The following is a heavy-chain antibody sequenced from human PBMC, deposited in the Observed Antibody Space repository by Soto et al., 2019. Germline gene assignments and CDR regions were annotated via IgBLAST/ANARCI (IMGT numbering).Heavy chain of an antibody. CDR2: IYDSVST. J-gene: IGHJ6*02. Sequence: SATLSLTCPVSGDSINNYYWTWIRQPPGKGLEWIGYIYDSVSTSYKPSLKSRLTISVDTSKNQFSLKLKSVTAADTAVYYCARGTKYYYQGMDVWGQGTPVTVYS. CDR1: GDSINNYY. V-gene: IGHV4-59*01. CDR3: ARGTKYYYQGMDV.